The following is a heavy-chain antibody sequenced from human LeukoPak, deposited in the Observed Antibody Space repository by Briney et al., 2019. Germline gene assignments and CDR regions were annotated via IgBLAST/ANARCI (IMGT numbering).Heavy chain of an antibody. D-gene: IGHD6-6*01. CDR1: GGIFSSYA. Sequence: EASVKVSCKASGGIFSSYAISWVRQAPGQGLEWMGGIIPIFGTANYAQKFQGRVTITADESTSTAYMELSSLRSEDTAVYYCASEYSSSSVRPHRGYYYYYMGVWGKGTTVTVSS. J-gene: IGHJ6*03. CDR2: IIPIFGTA. CDR3: ASEYSSSSVRPHRGYYYYYMGV. V-gene: IGHV1-69*13.